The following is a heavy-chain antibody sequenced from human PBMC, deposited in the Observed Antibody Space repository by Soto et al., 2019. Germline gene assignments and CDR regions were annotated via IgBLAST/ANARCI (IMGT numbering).Heavy chain of an antibody. CDR3: ARSRDGYNFVGDC. J-gene: IGHJ4*02. Sequence: EVQLVESGGGLVQPGGSLRLSCEASGFTLSSYWLHWVRQAPGKGRVWISRINIDGSSTSYADSVKGRFTISRDNAKNTLYLQVNSLRAEDTAVYYCARSRDGYNFVGDCWGQGTLVTVSS. V-gene: IGHV3-74*01. D-gene: IGHD5-12*01. CDR2: INIDGSST. CDR1: GFTLSSYW.